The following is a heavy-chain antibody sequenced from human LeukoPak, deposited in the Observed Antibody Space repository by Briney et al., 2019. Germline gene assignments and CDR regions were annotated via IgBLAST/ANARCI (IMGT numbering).Heavy chain of an antibody. CDR1: GFTFNNFA. V-gene: IGHV3-23*01. D-gene: IGHD4-23*01. CDR2: IIGRGGSS. CDR3: AKHPGPYGGNPFNS. J-gene: IGHJ4*02. Sequence: GGSLRLSCAASGFTFNNFALSWVRQAPEKGLEWVATIIGRGGSSSHAASVEGRFTISRDNSNNTLYLHMSSLRADDTAVYYCAKHPGPYGGNPFNSWGLGMLVTVSS.